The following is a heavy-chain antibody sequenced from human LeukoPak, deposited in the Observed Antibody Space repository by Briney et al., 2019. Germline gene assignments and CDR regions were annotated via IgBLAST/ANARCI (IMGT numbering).Heavy chain of an antibody. CDR3: AKDSPVCTY. J-gene: IGHJ4*02. CDR2: ISGGDDST. Sequence: PGGSLRLSCAASGFTISSYGMSWVRQAPGKGLGWVSAISGGDDSTYYADSVKGRFTISRDNSKNTLYLQMNSLRADDTAIYYCAKDSPVCTYWGQGTLVTVSS. D-gene: IGHD2-8*01. V-gene: IGHV3-23*01. CDR1: GFTISSYG.